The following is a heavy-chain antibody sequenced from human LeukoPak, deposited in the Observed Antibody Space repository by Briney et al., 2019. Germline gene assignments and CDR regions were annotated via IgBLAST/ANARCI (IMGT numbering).Heavy chain of an antibody. V-gene: IGHV3-15*01. J-gene: IGHJ4*02. CDR1: GFTFSNAW. CDR3: ARSPLYSGYESF. D-gene: IGHD5-12*01. Sequence: GGSLRLTCAASGFTFSNAWMSWVRQAPGKGLEWVGRIKSKTDGGTTDYAAPVKGRFTISRDDSKNTLYLQMNSLKTEDTAVYYCARSPLYSGYESFWGQGTLVTVSS. CDR2: IKSKTDGGTT.